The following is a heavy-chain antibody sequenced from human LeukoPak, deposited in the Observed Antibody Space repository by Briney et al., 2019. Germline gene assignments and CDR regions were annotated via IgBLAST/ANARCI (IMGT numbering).Heavy chain of an antibody. CDR3: AKAPNSGGNCYDASDV. J-gene: IGHJ3*01. Sequence: PGGSLRLSCAASGFTFSSYAMSWVRQAPGKGLEWVSAISGSGATTYYTDSAKGRFTISRDNSKITLYLQMDSLRDEDTAMYYCAKAPNSGGNCYDASDVWGQGTMVTVSS. CDR2: ISGSGATT. D-gene: IGHD2-15*01. V-gene: IGHV3-23*01. CDR1: GFTFSSYA.